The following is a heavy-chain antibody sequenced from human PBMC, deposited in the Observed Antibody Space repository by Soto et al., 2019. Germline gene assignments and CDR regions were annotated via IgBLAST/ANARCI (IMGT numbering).Heavy chain of an antibody. CDR3: VMVDNYVTPTPHDV. Sequence: QVQLVQSGDEVKKPGASVKVSCTASGYIFVNYGIAWVRQVPGQGLEWMGWISPYTGNTHSATKVQGRLTMTTDTSTSTAYMDLGSLTSDDTAVYYCVMVDNYVTPTPHDVWGQGTTVTVSS. CDR2: ISPYTGNT. CDR1: GYIFVNYG. V-gene: IGHV1-18*01. J-gene: IGHJ6*02. D-gene: IGHD3-16*01.